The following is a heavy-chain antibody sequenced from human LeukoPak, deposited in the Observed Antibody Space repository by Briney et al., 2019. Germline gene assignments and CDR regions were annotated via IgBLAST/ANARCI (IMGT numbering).Heavy chain of an antibody. V-gene: IGHV4-4*09. Sequence: SETLSLTCTVSGGSISSYYWSWIRQPPGKGLEWIGYIYTSGSTNYNPSLKSRVTISVDTSKNQFSLKLSSVTAADTAVYYCARESPRSSGAFDYWGQGTLVTVSS. CDR2: IYTSGST. D-gene: IGHD2-15*01. CDR3: ARESPRSSGAFDY. CDR1: GGSISSYY. J-gene: IGHJ4*02.